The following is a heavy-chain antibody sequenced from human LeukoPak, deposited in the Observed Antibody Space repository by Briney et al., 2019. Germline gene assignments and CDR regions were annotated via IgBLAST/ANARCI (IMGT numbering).Heavy chain of an antibody. D-gene: IGHD6-13*01. J-gene: IGHJ4*02. CDR1: GFTFSNYW. V-gene: IGHV3-7*01. Sequence: GGSLRLSCAGSGFTFSNYWMSWVRQAPGKGPEWVANIKQDGREIHYLDSAKGRFTISRDNAKSSLYLQMNSLKVEDTAVYYCTRDEAAAANWGQGTLVTVSS. CDR2: IKQDGREI. CDR3: TRDEAAAAN.